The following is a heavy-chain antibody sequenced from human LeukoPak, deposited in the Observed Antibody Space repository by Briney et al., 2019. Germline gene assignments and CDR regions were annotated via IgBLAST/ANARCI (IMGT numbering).Heavy chain of an antibody. Sequence: GASVKVSCKASGYSFTTNDINWVRQATGQGLEWLGWINPNSGNAGYAQKFRGRVSMTRDTSISTVYLELSSLKFEDTAVYYCARAPRGRDGYNPYYFDYWGQGTLVTFSS. J-gene: IGHJ4*02. CDR2: INPNSGNA. CDR1: GYSFTTND. D-gene: IGHD5-24*01. CDR3: ARAPRGRDGYNPYYFDY. V-gene: IGHV1-8*01.